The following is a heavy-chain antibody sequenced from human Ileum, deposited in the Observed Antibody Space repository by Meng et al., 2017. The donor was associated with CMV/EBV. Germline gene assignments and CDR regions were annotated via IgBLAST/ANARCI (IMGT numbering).Heavy chain of an antibody. D-gene: IGHD2-15*01. CDR1: GDSISSFY. J-gene: IGHJ4*02. V-gene: IGHV4-4*07. Sequence: QVQLQGSGPGLVKPSRPLSLTCMVSGDSISSFYWSWVRQPAGKGLEYIGRINTSGDNKYNPSLKSRLTTSTDTSKNQFSLRLSSVTAADTAVYYCVCSEIGHHSVFDYWGQGILVTVSS. CDR3: VCSEIGHHSVFDY. CDR2: INTSGDN.